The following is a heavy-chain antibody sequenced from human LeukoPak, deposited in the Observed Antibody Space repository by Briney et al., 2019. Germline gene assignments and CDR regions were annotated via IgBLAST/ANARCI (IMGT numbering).Heavy chain of an antibody. CDR3: AKHPRRGDLWPFDS. J-gene: IGHJ4*02. V-gene: IGHV3-23*01. CDR1: GFTFSTYG. Sequence: GGSLRLSCAASGFTFSTYGITWVRQAPGKGLEWVSTISGRGGSTYYADSVKGRFTISRDNSNNTLCLQMNSLRAEDTAIYYCAKHPRRGDLWPFDSWGQGTLVTVSS. D-gene: IGHD3-3*01. CDR2: ISGRGGST.